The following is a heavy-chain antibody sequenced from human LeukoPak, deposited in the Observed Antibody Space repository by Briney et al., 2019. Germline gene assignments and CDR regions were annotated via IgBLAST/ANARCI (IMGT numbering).Heavy chain of an antibody. D-gene: IGHD1-14*01. CDR3: AKDRNDYTDY. V-gene: IGHV3-23*01. Sequence: HPGGSLRLSCAASGFTFSSYAMSRVSLTQGKGLEWVSAISGSGGSTYYADSVKGRFTISRDNSKNTLYLQMNSLRAEDTAVYYCAKDRNDYTDYWGQGTLVTVSS. CDR2: ISGSGGST. J-gene: IGHJ4*02. CDR1: GFTFSSYA.